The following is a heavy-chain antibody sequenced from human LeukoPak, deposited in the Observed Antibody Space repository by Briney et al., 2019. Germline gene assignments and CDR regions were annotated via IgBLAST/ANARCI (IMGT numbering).Heavy chain of an antibody. CDR3: ARGHYDSSGYYFIFGFDY. CDR1: GYTFTSYG. J-gene: IGHJ4*02. CDR2: ISAYNGNT. D-gene: IGHD3-22*01. Sequence: ASVKVSCKASGYTFTSYGISWVRQAPGQGLEWMGWISAYNGNTNYAQKLQGRVTMTTDTSTSTAYMELSSLRSEDTAVYYCARGHYDSSGYYFIFGFDYWGQGTLVTVSS. V-gene: IGHV1-18*01.